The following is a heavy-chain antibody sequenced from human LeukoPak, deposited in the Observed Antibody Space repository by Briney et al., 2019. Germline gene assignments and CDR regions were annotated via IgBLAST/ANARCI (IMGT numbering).Heavy chain of an antibody. CDR1: GFTFSIYE. CDR2: ISNSVSGTTI. J-gene: IGHJ4*02. Sequence: GGSLRLSCAASGFTFSIYEMNWVRQAPGKGLEWVPYISNSVSGTTIYYADSVKGRFTISRDNAKNSLYLQMNSLRAEDTAVYYCARADMAVVPVFDYWGRGALVTVSS. V-gene: IGHV3-48*03. D-gene: IGHD6-19*01. CDR3: ARADMAVVPVFDY.